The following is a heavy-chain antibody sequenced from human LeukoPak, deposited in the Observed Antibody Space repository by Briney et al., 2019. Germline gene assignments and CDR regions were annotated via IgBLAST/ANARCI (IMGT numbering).Heavy chain of an antibody. J-gene: IGHJ4*02. CDR3: AKGPDYYYDSSGYSPFDY. D-gene: IGHD3-22*01. CDR2: ISGSGGST. CDR1: GFTFSSYA. V-gene: IGHV3-23*01. Sequence: GGSLRLSCAASGFTFSSYAMSWVRQAPGKGLEWVSAISGSGGSTYYADSVKGRFTISRDNSKNTLYLQMNSLRAEDTAVYCCAKGPDYYYDSSGYSPFDYWGQGTLVTVSS.